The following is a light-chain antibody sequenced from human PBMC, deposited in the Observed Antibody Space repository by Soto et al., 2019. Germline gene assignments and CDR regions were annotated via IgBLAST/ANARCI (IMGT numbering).Light chain of an antibody. V-gene: IGKV3-15*01. J-gene: IGKJ5*01. Sequence: EIVMTQSPATLSVSPGERATLSCRASQSVSSNLAWYQQKPGQAPRLLISGASTRATGIPARLSGRGSGTEFALTISSLQSEDFAVYYCQQYNNWLITFGQGTRLEIK. CDR3: QQYNNWLIT. CDR1: QSVSSN. CDR2: GAS.